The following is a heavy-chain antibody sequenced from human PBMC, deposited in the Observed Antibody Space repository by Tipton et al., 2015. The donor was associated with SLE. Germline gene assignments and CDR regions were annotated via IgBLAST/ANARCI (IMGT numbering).Heavy chain of an antibody. V-gene: IGHV3-23*01. CDR2: ISGSGGST. CDR3: ARGEDRVGATGY. D-gene: IGHD1-26*01. CDR1: GFTFSSYA. J-gene: IGHJ4*02. Sequence: SLRLSCAASGFTFSSYAMSWVRQAPGKGLEWVSAISGSGGSTYYADSVKGRFTISRDNSKNTLYLQMNSLRAEDTAVYYCARGEDRVGATGYWGQGTLVTVSS.